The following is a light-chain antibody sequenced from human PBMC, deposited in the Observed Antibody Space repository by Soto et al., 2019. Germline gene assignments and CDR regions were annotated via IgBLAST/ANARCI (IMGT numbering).Light chain of an antibody. CDR2: KAS. V-gene: IGKV1-5*03. Sequence: DIQMTQSPSTLSASVGDRVTITCRASQSISGWLAWYQQKPGKAPNLLIYKASTLESGVPSRFSGSGSGTEFTLTISCLQPDDVATYHCQQYNSYSQFTFDPGTKVDIK. CDR1: QSISGW. CDR3: QQYNSYSQFT. J-gene: IGKJ3*01.